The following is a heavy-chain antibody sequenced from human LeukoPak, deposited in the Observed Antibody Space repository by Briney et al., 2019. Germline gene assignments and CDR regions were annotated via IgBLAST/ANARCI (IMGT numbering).Heavy chain of an antibody. J-gene: IGHJ4*02. Sequence: SVKVSCKASGGTFSSYAISWVRQAPGQRLEWIGWIVVGSGNTNYAQKFQERVTITRDMSTSTAYMELSSLRSEDTAVYYCAAVGVYSGSYLSFDYWGQGTLVTVSS. V-gene: IGHV1-58*02. D-gene: IGHD1-26*01. CDR2: IVVGSGNT. CDR1: GGTFSSYA. CDR3: AAVGVYSGSYLSFDY.